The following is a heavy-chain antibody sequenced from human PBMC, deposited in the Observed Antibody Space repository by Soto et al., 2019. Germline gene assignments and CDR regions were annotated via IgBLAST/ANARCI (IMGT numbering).Heavy chain of an antibody. D-gene: IGHD3-22*01. Sequence: PGGSLRLSCAASGFTFSSYAMSWVRQAPGKGLEWVSAISGSGGSTYYADSVKGRFTISRDNSKNTLYLQMNSLRAEDTAVYYCAKDPYYYDSRGLLQSWFDPWGQGTLVTVSS. CDR1: GFTFSSYA. CDR2: ISGSGGST. CDR3: AKDPYYYDSRGLLQSWFDP. V-gene: IGHV3-23*01. J-gene: IGHJ5*02.